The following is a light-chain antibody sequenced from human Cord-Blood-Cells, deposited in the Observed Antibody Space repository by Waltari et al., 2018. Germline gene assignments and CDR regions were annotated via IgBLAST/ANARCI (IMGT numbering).Light chain of an antibody. CDR1: QSISSW. Sequence: DIQMTQSPSTLSASVGDRVTITCRASQSISSWLAWYQQKPGEAPKLLIYKASSLESGVPSRFSGSGSGTEFTLTISSLQPDDFATYYCQQYNWTFGQGTKVEIK. J-gene: IGKJ1*01. V-gene: IGKV1-5*03. CDR2: KAS. CDR3: QQYNWT.